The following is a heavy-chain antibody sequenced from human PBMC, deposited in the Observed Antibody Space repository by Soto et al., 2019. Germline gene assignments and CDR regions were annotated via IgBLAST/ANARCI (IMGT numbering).Heavy chain of an antibody. Sequence: LRLACAASGFTFSDYYMSWIRQAPGKGLEWVSYISSSGSTIYYADSVKGRFTISRDNAKNSLYLQMNSLRAEDTAVYYCARAGIAARTFGLDVWGQGTTVTVSS. CDR2: ISSSGSTI. D-gene: IGHD6-6*01. J-gene: IGHJ6*02. CDR1: GFTFSDYY. CDR3: ARAGIAARTFGLDV. V-gene: IGHV3-11*01.